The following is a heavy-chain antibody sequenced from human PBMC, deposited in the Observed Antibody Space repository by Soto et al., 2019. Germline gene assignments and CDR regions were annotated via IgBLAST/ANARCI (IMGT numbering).Heavy chain of an antibody. V-gene: IGHV4-59*01. CDR2: IYYSGTT. J-gene: IGHJ4*02. CDR3: ARAGSSAWISDY. Sequence: SETLSLTCTVSGGSISSFYWSWIRQPPGKGLEWIGYIYYSGTTNYNPSLKSRVTILVDTSKNQFSLKLISVTAADTAVYYCARAGSSAWISDYWGQGTLVTVSS. CDR1: GGSISSFY. D-gene: IGHD6-19*01.